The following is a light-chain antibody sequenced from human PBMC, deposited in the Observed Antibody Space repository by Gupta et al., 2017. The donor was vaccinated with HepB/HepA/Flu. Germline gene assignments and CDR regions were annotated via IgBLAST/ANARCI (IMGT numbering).Light chain of an antibody. Sequence: QSVLTPPPSASGTPGQRVTISCSGSPSNIGVNTVNWYQHLPGAAPKLLIYHNDQRPSGVPDRFSASKSGTAASLAISGLQAGDEADYYCAAWHDSVDAPVFGGGTKLTVL. CDR2: HND. J-gene: IGLJ2*01. V-gene: IGLV1-44*01. CDR1: PSNIGVNT. CDR3: AAWHDSVDAPV.